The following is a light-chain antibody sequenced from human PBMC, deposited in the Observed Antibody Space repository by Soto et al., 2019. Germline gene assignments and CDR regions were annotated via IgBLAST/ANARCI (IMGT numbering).Light chain of an antibody. V-gene: IGLV2-11*01. CDR2: DVS. CDR3: CSHAGSYTYV. Sequence: QSALTQPRSESGSPGQSVTISCTGTSSDVGGYNYVSWYQQYPGKAPKVMIYDVSKRLSGVPDRFSGSKSGNTASLTISGLQAEDEADYYCCSHAGSYTYVFGTGTKLTVL. CDR1: SSDVGGYNY. J-gene: IGLJ1*01.